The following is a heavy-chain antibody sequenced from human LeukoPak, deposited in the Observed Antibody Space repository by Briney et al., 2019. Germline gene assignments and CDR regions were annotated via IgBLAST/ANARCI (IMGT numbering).Heavy chain of an antibody. CDR1: GYTFTSYG. V-gene: IGHV1-18*01. D-gene: IGHD3-10*01. CDR2: ISAYNGNT. Sequence: ASAKVSCKASGYTFTSYGISWVRQAPGQGLEWMGWISAYNGNTNYAQKLQGRVTMTTDTSTSTAYMELRSLRSDDTAVYYCARGHSHTYYGSGSLCDYWGQGTLVTVSS. CDR3: ARGHSHTYYGSGSLCDY. J-gene: IGHJ4*02.